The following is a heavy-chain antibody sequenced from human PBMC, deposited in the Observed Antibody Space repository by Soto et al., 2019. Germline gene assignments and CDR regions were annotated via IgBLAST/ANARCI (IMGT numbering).Heavy chain of an antibody. CDR3: ARTNNYYDSSGYHSWFDP. D-gene: IGHD3-22*01. CDR2: ISSSSTYI. V-gene: IGHV3-21*01. Sequence: GGSLRLSCADSGFTFSSYSMNWVRQAPGKGLEWVSSISSSSTYIYYADSVKGRFTISRDNAKNSLYLQMNSLSAEDTAVYYCARTNNYYDSSGYHSWFDPWGQGTLVTVSS. J-gene: IGHJ5*02. CDR1: GFTFSSYS.